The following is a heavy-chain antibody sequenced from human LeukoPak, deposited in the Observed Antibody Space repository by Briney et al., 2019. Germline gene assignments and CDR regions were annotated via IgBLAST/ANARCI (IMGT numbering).Heavy chain of an antibody. Sequence: ASVKVSCKASRYTYSSYGIIWVRQAAGQELEWMGWISAYNGNTNYAQKLQGRVTMTTDTSTSTAYMELRSLRSDDTAVYYCARRVAPSDYYYYYYMDVWGKGTTVTVSS. V-gene: IGHV1-18*01. CDR2: ISAYNGNT. D-gene: IGHD2-15*01. J-gene: IGHJ6*03. CDR3: ARRVAPSDYYYYYYMDV. CDR1: RYTYSSYG.